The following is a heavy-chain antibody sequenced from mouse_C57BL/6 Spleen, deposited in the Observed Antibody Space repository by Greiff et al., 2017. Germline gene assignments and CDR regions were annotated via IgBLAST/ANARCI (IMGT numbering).Heavy chain of an antibody. J-gene: IGHJ2*01. CDR1: GFTFSSYG. D-gene: IGHD2-1*01. CDR3: AREDGNYVFDY. V-gene: IGHV5-6*01. CDR2: ISSGGSYT. Sequence: EVQLVESGGDLVKPGGSLKLSCAASGFTFSSYGMSWVRQTPDKRLEWVATISSGGSYTYYPDSVKGRFTISRDNAKNTLYLQMSSLKSEDTAMYYCAREDGNYVFDYWGQGTTLTVSS.